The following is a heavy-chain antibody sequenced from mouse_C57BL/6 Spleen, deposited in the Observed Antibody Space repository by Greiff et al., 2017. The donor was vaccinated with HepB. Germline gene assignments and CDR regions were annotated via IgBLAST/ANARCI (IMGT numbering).Heavy chain of an antibody. V-gene: IGHV10-1*01. CDR2: IRSKSNNYAT. Sequence: EVKLMESGGGLVQPKGSLKLSCAASGFSFNTYAMNWVRQAPGKGLEWVARIRSKSNNYATYYADSVKDRFTISRDDSESMLYLQMNNLKTEDTAMYYCVRHGLGLDWYFDVWGTGTTVTVSS. J-gene: IGHJ1*03. CDR1: GFSFNTYA. CDR3: VRHGLGLDWYFDV.